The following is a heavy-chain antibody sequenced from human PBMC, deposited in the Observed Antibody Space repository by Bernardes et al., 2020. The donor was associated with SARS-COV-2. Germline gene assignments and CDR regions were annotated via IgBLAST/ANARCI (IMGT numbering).Heavy chain of an antibody. D-gene: IGHD2-2*01. V-gene: IGHV3-30*04. CDR2: ISYDGSNK. Sequence: GGSLRLSCAASGFTFSSYAMHWVRQAPGKGLEWVAVISYDGSNKYYADSVKGRFTISRDNSKNMLYLQMNSLRAEDTAVYYCARDRNIVVVPAARNGFDYWGQGTLVTVSS. J-gene: IGHJ4*02. CDR1: GFTFSSYA. CDR3: ARDRNIVVVPAARNGFDY.